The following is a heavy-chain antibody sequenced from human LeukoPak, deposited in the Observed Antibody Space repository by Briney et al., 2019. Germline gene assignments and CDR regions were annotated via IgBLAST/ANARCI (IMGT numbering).Heavy chain of an antibody. Sequence: GGSLRLSCAASGSTFSDYYMSWIRQAPGKGLEWVSYISSSGSTIYYADSVKGRFTISRDNAKNSLYLQMNSLRAEDTAVYYCARDGPPAAAGTNNWFDPWGQGTLVTVSS. J-gene: IGHJ5*02. CDR1: GSTFSDYY. V-gene: IGHV3-11*04. CDR2: ISSSGSTI. CDR3: ARDGPPAAAGTNNWFDP. D-gene: IGHD6-13*01.